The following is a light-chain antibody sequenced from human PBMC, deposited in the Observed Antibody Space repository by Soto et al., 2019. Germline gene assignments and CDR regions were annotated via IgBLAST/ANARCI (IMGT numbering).Light chain of an antibody. Sequence: QPVLTQPSSLSASPGASASLTCTLRSGINVVTYRIYWYQPKPGSPPQYLLRYKSDSDKQQGSGVPSRFSGSKDASANAGILLISGLQSEDEADYYCMIWHNSAVVFGGGTKLTVL. V-gene: IGLV5-45*03. J-gene: IGLJ2*01. CDR1: SGINVVTYR. CDR3: MIWHNSAVV. CDR2: YKSDSDK.